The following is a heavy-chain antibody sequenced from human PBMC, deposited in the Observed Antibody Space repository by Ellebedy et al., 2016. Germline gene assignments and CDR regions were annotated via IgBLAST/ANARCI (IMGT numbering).Heavy chain of an antibody. V-gene: IGHV3-23*01. CDR1: GFNFNTFF. Sequence: GGSLRLSXTASGFNFNTFFMSWVRQAPGGGLEWFSTISGDGDTTFSADSVKGRFTISRDNSRYTLYLQMDSLTAADTAVYYCYYGHYSGFWGQGTLVTVSS. D-gene: IGHD4-17*01. CDR3: YYGHYSGF. CDR2: ISGDGDTT. J-gene: IGHJ4*02.